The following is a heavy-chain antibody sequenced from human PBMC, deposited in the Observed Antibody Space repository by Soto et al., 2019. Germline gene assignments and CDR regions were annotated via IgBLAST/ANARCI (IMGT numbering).Heavy chain of an antibody. CDR2: ISYDGSNK. J-gene: IGHJ6*02. D-gene: IGHD3-3*01. CDR1: GFTLSSYG. V-gene: IGHV3-30*18. Sequence: PGGSLRLSCAASGFTLSSYGMHWVRQAPGKGLEWVAVISYDGSNKYYADSVKGRFTISRDNSKNTLYLQMNSLRAEDTAVYYCAKDLRDYDFWNALLYYGMDVWGQGTTVTVSS. CDR3: AKDLRDYDFWNALLYYGMDV.